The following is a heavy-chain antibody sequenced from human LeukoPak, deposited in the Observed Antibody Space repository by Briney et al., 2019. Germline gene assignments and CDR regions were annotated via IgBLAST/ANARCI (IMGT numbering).Heavy chain of an antibody. CDR1: GFTFNKYG. D-gene: IGHD3-22*01. J-gene: IGHJ4*02. CDR2: ISSDGSNK. CDR3: ARDSGSDYYHSNYLDY. Sequence: PGGSLRLPCAASGFTFNKYGIHWVRQAPGKGLEWVAVISSDGSNKFYADSVKGRFTISRDNSKNRLYVQMNSLRIEDTAVYYCARDSGSDYYHSNYLDYWGRGTLVTVSS. V-gene: IGHV3-30*04.